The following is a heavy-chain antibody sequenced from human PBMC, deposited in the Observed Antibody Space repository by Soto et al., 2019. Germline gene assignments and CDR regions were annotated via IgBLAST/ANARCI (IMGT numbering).Heavy chain of an antibody. J-gene: IGHJ4*02. V-gene: IGHV1-3*01. CDR2: INAGNGNT. CDR3: ASGWFGEFVYYFDY. CDR1: GYTFTRYA. D-gene: IGHD3-10*01. Sequence: ASVKVSCKASGYTFTRYAMHWVRQAPGQRLEWMGWINAGNGNTKYSQKFQGRVTITRDTSASTAYMELSSLRSEDTAVYYCASGWFGEFVYYFDYWGQGTLVTVSS.